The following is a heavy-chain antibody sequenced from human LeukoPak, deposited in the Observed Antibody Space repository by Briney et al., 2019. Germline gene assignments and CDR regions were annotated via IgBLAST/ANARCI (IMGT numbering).Heavy chain of an antibody. CDR2: IYTSGRT. J-gene: IGHJ4*02. Sequence: SETLSLTCTVSGGSISIGSYYWSWIRQPAGKGLEWIGRIYTSGRTKHNPSLKSRVTISVDMSKNHFSLKLTSVTAADTAVYYCAKDLYSGWYHNTYFDYWGQGTLVTVSS. D-gene: IGHD6-19*01. CDR3: AKDLYSGWYHNTYFDY. V-gene: IGHV4-61*02. CDR1: GGSISIGSYY.